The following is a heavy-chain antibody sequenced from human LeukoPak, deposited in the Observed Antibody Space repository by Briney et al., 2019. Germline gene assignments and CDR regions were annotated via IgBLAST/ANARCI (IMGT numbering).Heavy chain of an antibody. J-gene: IGHJ4*02. Sequence: GGSLRLSCTASGLTFSSYWMHWVRQAPGKGLVWVSRINSDGSSTSYADSVKGRFTISRDNAKNTLYLQMNSLRAEDTAVYYCARGDITMVRGSQWYWGQGTLVTVSS. CDR2: INSDGSST. V-gene: IGHV3-74*01. CDR3: ARGDITMVRGSQWY. CDR1: GLTFSSYW. D-gene: IGHD3-10*01.